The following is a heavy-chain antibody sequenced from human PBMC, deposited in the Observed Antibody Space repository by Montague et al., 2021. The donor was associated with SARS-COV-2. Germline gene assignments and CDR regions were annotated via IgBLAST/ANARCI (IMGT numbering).Heavy chain of an antibody. Sequence: SETLSLTCAVYGGPLRNYYWSWIRQSPEKGLEWIGEIPQGGRAIYKASLRRRVTISVQTSKNQFSLTVASVTAADTAIYYCASDFKNSYAMDVWGQGTTVIVSS. J-gene: IGHJ6*02. CDR1: GGPLRNYY. CDR2: IPQGGRA. V-gene: IGHV4-34*01. CDR3: ASDFKNSYAMDV. D-gene: IGHD3/OR15-3a*01.